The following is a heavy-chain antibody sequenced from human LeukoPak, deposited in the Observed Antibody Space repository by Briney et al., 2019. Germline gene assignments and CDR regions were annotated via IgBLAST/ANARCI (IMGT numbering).Heavy chain of an antibody. CDR2: IYYSGST. CDR3: ARGRYYFDY. J-gene: IGHJ4*02. Sequence: SETLSLTCAVYSRSFNGYYWNWIRQSPGKGLEWIGSIYYSGSTYYNPSLKSRVTISVDTSKNQFSLKLSSVTAADTAVYYCARGRYYFDYWGQGTLVTVSS. V-gene: IGHV4-34*01. CDR1: SRSFNGYY.